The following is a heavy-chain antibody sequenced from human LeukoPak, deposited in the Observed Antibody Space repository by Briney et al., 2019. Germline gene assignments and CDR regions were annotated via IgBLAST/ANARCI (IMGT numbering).Heavy chain of an antibody. Sequence: GGSLRLSCAASGFTFSSYSMNWVRQAPGKGLEWVSSISSSSSYIYYADSVKGRFTISRDNAKNSLYLQMNSLRAEGTAVYYCARDGMTTPAFDYWGQGTLVTVSS. V-gene: IGHV3-21*01. J-gene: IGHJ4*02. CDR1: GFTFSSYS. D-gene: IGHD4-11*01. CDR2: ISSSSSYI. CDR3: ARDGMTTPAFDY.